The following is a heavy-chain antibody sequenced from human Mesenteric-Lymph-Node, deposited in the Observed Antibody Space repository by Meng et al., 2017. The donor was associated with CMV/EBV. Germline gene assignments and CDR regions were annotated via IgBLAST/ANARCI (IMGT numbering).Heavy chain of an antibody. CDR2: TYYRSKWYN. V-gene: IGHV6-1*01. CDR3: ARDRLFYYDSSGYYYGMDV. D-gene: IGHD3-22*01. Sequence: SCAISGDSVSSNSAAWNWIRQSPSRGLEWLGRTYYRSKWYNDYAPSVKSRITINPDTSKNQFSLQLKSVTPEDTAVYYCARDRLFYYDSSGYYYGMDVWGQAATVTVSS. CDR1: GDSVSSNSAA. J-gene: IGHJ6*02.